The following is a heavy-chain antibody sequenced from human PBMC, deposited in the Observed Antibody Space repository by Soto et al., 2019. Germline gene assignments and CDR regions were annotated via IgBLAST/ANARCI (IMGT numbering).Heavy chain of an antibody. CDR1: GGSISDGYY. CDR3: ARRDRSGYSYWLDT. CDR2: ISDSGST. D-gene: IGHD3-22*01. J-gene: IGHJ5*02. Sequence: PSETLSLTCTVSGGSISDGYYWSRIRQHPGKGLEWIGSISDSGSTSYNPSLKSRLTISVDTSKNQFSLNLSSVTAADTAVYYCARRDRSGYSYWLDTWGQGTLVTVSS. V-gene: IGHV4-31*03.